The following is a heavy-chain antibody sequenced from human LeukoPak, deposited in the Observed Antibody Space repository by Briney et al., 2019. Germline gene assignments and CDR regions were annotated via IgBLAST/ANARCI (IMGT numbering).Heavy chain of an antibody. D-gene: IGHD3-22*01. J-gene: IGHJ6*02. CDR1: GYTFTSYD. CDR3: ARDRIPNGDRTLYYYDSSGQDYYYGMDV. V-gene: IGHV1-8*01. CDR2: MNPNSGNT. Sequence: ASVKVSCKASGYTFTSYDINWVRQATGQGLEWMGWMNPNSGNTGYAQKFQGRVTMTRNTSISTAYMELSSLRSEDTAVYYCARDRIPNGDRTLYYYDSSGQDYYYGMDVWGQGTTVTVSS.